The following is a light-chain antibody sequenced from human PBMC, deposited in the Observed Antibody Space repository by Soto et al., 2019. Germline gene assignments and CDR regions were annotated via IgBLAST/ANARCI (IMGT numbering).Light chain of an antibody. J-gene: IGKJ2*01. V-gene: IGKV3-20*01. Sequence: EIVLTQSPGTLYLSPVERATLSCRASQSVSSNYLAWYQQKRGQAPRLLIYAASARATGIPDRFSGSGSGTDFTLTISRLEPEDFAVYFCQLYGSSPPRYTFAQGTKVDIK. CDR1: QSVSSNY. CDR2: AAS. CDR3: QLYGSSPPRYT.